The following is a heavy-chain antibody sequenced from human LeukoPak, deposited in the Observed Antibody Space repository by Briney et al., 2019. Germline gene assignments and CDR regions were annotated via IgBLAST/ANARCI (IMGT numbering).Heavy chain of an antibody. V-gene: IGHV3-23*01. CDR1: GFTLSDYY. Sequence: PGGSLRLSCAASGFTLSDYYMSWVRPAPGKGLEWVSAISGSGGSTYYADSVKGRFTISRDNSKNTLYLQMNSLRAEDTAVYYCAKDRPGYCSNTSCYGLNWGQGTLVTVSS. J-gene: IGHJ4*02. D-gene: IGHD2-2*03. CDR2: ISGSGGST. CDR3: AKDRPGYCSNTSCYGLN.